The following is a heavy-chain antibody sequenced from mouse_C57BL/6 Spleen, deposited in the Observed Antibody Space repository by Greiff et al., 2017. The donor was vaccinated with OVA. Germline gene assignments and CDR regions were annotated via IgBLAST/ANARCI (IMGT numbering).Heavy chain of an antibody. CDR1: GYTFTTYP. Sequence: VQVAESGAELVKPGASVKMSCKASGYTFTTYPIEWMKQNHGKSLEWIGNFHPYNDDTKYNEKFKGKATLTVEKSSSAVYLELSRLTYDDSAVYYCARRGDSPFDYWGQGTTLTVSS. CDR2: FHPYNDDT. V-gene: IGHV1-47*01. D-gene: IGHD2-12*01. J-gene: IGHJ2*01. CDR3: ARRGDSPFDY.